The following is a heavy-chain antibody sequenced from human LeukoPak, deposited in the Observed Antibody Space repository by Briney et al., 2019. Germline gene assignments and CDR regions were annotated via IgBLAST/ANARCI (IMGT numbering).Heavy chain of an antibody. J-gene: IGHJ5*02. Sequence: GASVKVSCKASGYXFTGYYMHWVRQAPGQGLEWMGCIYPNAGGTTYAQNVQGRVTMTRDTSITTAYLELSRLRPDDTAVYYCARADGSSGGYRDNWFDPWGQGTLVSVSS. V-gene: IGHV1-2*02. CDR3: ARADGSSGGYRDNWFDP. CDR2: IYPNAGGT. CDR1: GYXFTGYY. D-gene: IGHD6-19*01.